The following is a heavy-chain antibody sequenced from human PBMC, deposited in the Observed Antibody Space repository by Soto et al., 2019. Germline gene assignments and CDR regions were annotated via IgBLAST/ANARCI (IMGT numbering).Heavy chain of an antibody. D-gene: IGHD1-26*01. J-gene: IGHJ4*02. V-gene: IGHV4-4*02. CDR3: AHRPIVGAAI. CDR1: GGSISNSNW. CDR2: IFHSGST. Sequence: SETLSLTCAVFGGSISNSNWWTWVRQPPGKGLDWIGEIFHSGSTNYNSSLMGPVTISVDKANNQFSLKLSSVTAADTAVYYCAHRPIVGAAIWGQGTLVTVSS.